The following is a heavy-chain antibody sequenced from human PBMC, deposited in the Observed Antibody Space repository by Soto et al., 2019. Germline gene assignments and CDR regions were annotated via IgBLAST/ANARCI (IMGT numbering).Heavy chain of an antibody. CDR3: VGALTYEVPYYYYGMDV. D-gene: IGHD3-16*01. V-gene: IGHV3-7*01. CDR2: IKQGGNEK. Sequence: LRLSCEASGFMFSTYLMSWVRQAPGKGLEWVANIKQGGNEKFYVDSVKGRFTISRDNAKKSLFLQMNSLRPEDTAVYYCVGALTYEVPYYYYGMDVWGQGTTVTVSS. J-gene: IGHJ6*02. CDR1: GFMFSTYL.